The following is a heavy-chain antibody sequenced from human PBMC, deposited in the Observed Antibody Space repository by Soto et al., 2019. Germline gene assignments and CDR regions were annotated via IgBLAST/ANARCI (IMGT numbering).Heavy chain of an antibody. D-gene: IGHD1-1*01. CDR2: IIPILGIA. Sequence: QVQLVQSGAEVKKPGSSVKVSCKASGGTFSSYTISWVRQAPGQGLEWMGRIIPILGIANYAQKFQGRVTITADTSTSTAYMQLSSLRSEDTAVYYCASGDQLERLDYWGQGTLVTVSS. CDR3: ASGDQLERLDY. V-gene: IGHV1-69*02. CDR1: GGTFSSYT. J-gene: IGHJ4*02.